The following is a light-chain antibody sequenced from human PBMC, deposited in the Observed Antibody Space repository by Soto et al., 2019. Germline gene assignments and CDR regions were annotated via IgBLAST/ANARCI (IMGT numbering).Light chain of an antibody. CDR2: GAS. V-gene: IGKV3-15*01. CDR3: QRYGSSSIT. CDR1: QSVSSN. J-gene: IGKJ5*01. Sequence: EIVMTQSPATLSVSPGERATLSCRASQSVSSNLAWYQQKPGQAPRLLIYGASTRATGIPARFSGSGSGTEFTLTISSLQSEDFAVYYCQRYGSSSITFGQGTRLEIK.